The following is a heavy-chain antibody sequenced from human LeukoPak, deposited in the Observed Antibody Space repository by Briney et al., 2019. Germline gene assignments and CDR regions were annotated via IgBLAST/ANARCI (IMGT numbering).Heavy chain of an antibody. Sequence: GGSLRLSCTASGFTFGDYAMSWFRQAPGKGLEWVGFIRSKAYGGTTEYAASVKGRFTISRDDSKSIAYLQMNSLKTEDTAVYYCTRDQYYDSSGPFDYWGQGTLVTVSS. CDR2: IRSKAYGGTT. V-gene: IGHV3-49*03. CDR3: TRDQYYDSSGPFDY. J-gene: IGHJ4*02. D-gene: IGHD3-22*01. CDR1: GFTFGDYA.